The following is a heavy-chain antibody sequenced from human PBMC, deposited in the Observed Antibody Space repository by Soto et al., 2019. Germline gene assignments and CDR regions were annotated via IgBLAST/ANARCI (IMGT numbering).Heavy chain of an antibody. CDR1: GGTFSSYA. D-gene: IGHD5-18*01. V-gene: IGHV1-69*13. J-gene: IGHJ4*02. CDR3: ARADAAGYPGSFDY. CDR2: IIPIFGTA. Sequence: ASVQVSCKASGGTFSSYAISWVRQAPGQGLEWMGGIIPIFGTANYAQKFQGRVTITADESTSTAYMELSSLRSEDTAVYYCARADAAGYPGSFDYWGQGTLVTVA.